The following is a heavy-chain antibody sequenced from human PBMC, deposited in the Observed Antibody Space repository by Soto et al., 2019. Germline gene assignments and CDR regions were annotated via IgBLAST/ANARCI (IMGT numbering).Heavy chain of an antibody. J-gene: IGHJ5*02. CDR2: ISGSGGST. CDR1: GFTFSSYA. V-gene: IGHV3-23*01. D-gene: IGHD3-10*01. Sequence: EVQLLESGGGLVQPGGSLRLSCAASGFTFSSYAMSWVRQAPGKGLEWVSAISGSGGSTYYADSVKGRFTISRDNSKNTLYLQMNSLRAEDTAVYYCAKSLGELLYGNNWFDPWGQGTLVTVSS. CDR3: AKSLGELLYGNNWFDP.